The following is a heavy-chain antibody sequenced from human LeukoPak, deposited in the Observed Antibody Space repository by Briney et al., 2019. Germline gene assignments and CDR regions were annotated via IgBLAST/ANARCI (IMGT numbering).Heavy chain of an antibody. CDR1: GFTFSDYA. CDR3: ARVWRGNYYDY. V-gene: IGHV3-23*01. D-gene: IGHD1-1*01. J-gene: IGHJ4*02. Sequence: GGSLRLSCAASGFTFSDYAMSWVRQAPGKGLEWISSISTGDSTYYADSVKGRFTISRDNSKNTLSLQMNSLRAEDTAIYYCARVWRGNYYDYWGQGTLVTVSS. CDR2: ISTGDST.